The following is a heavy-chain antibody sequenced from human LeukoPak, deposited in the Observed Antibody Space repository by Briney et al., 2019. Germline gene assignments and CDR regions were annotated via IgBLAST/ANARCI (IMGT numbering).Heavy chain of an antibody. CDR3: ARHSDYDILTGPNDY. V-gene: IGHV3-21*01. CDR2: ISSSSSYI. Sequence: GGSLRLSCAASGFTFSSYSMNWVRQAPGKGLEWVSSISSSSSYIYYADSVKGRFTISRDNAKNSLYLQINSLRAEDTAVYYCARHSDYDILTGPNDYWGQGTLVTVSS. CDR1: GFTFSSYS. J-gene: IGHJ4*02. D-gene: IGHD3-9*01.